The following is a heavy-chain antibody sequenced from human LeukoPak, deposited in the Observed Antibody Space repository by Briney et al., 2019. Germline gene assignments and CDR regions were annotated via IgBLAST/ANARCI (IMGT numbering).Heavy chain of an antibody. CDR2: INHSGST. Sequence: PSETLSLTCAVSGGSISGGGYSWSWIRQPPGKGLEWIGEINHSGSTNYNPSLKSRVTISVDTSKNQFSLKLSSVTAADTAVYYCARIGDYYYDSSGYYPQYFDYWGQGTLVTVSS. CDR1: GGSISGGGYS. J-gene: IGHJ4*02. D-gene: IGHD3-22*01. V-gene: IGHV4-34*01. CDR3: ARIGDYYYDSSGYYPQYFDY.